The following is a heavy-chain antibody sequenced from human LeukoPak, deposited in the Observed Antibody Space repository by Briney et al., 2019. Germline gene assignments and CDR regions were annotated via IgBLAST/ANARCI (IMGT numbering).Heavy chain of an antibody. D-gene: IGHD5-12*01. CDR1: GASISSDTYF. J-gene: IGHJ4*02. Sequence: SETLSLTCTVSGASISSDTYFWSWIRQPAGKGLEWIGRISSTGRTDYNPSLTSRVTISVDTSKNQLSMKLSSVTAADTAVYYCARSPDIVATIFWGYYFDYWGQGTLVTVSS. CDR2: ISSTGRT. V-gene: IGHV4-61*10. CDR3: ARSPDIVATIFWGYYFDY.